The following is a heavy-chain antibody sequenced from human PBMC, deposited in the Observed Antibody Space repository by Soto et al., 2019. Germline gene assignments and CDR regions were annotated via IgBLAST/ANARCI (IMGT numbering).Heavy chain of an antibody. CDR1: GGSISSSSYY. V-gene: IGHV4-39*01. D-gene: IGHD6-6*01. CDR3: ARCFSSSSGPTDY. CDR2: IYYSGST. Sequence: PSETLSLTCTVPGGSISSSSYYWGWIRQPPGKGLEWIGSIYYSGSTYYNPSLKSRVTISVDTSKNQFSLKLSPVTAADTAVYYCARCFSSSSGPTDYWGQGTLVTVSS. J-gene: IGHJ4*02.